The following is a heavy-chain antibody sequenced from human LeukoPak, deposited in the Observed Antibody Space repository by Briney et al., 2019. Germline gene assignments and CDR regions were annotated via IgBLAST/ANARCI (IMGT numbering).Heavy chain of an antibody. V-gene: IGHV3-7*01. D-gene: IGHD2-8*01. CDR3: ARHDNTAWFCLTN. J-gene: IGHJ4*02. Sequence: GGSLRLSCAAFGFTFRDYWMSWVRQAPGKGLEWVANIRQDGNEEHYVDSVKGRFTISRDNAKNSLYLQMNSVRAEDTAVYYCARHDNTAWFCLTNWGQGTLVTVSS. CDR2: IRQDGNEE. CDR1: GFTFRDYW.